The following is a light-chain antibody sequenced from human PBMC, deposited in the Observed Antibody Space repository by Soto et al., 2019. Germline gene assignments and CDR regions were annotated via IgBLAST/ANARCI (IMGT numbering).Light chain of an antibody. CDR1: SSDVGGYNY. CDR3: SSYTSSSTRV. CDR2: EVS. Sequence: QSVLTHPASVSGSPGQSITISCTGTSSDVGGYNYASWYQQHPGKAPKLMIYEVSNRPSGVSNRFSGSKSGNTASLTISGLQAEDEADYYCSSYTSSSTRVFGTGTKVTVL. V-gene: IGLV2-14*01. J-gene: IGLJ1*01.